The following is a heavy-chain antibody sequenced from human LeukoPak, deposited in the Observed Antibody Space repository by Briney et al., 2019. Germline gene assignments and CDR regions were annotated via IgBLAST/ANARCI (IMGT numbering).Heavy chain of an antibody. CDR2: IYWDDDK. J-gene: IGHJ4*02. V-gene: IGHV2-5*02. CDR1: GFSLSTSGVG. D-gene: IGHD4-17*01. CDR3: AHIKTVTTFSYYFDY. Sequence: SGPTLVKPTQTLTLTCTFSGFSLSTSGVGVGWIRQPPGKALEWLALIYWDDDKRYSPSLKSRLTITKDTSKNQVVLTMTNMDPVDTATYYCAHIKTVTTFSYYFDYWGQGTLVTVSS.